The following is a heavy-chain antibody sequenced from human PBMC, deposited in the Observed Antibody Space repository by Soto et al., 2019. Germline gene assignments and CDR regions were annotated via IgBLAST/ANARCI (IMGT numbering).Heavy chain of an antibody. J-gene: IGHJ5*02. Sequence: SGPTLVNPTQTLTLTCTFSGFSLSTSGVGVGWIRQPPGKALEWLALIYWDDDKRYSPSLKSRLTITKDTSKNQVVLTMTNMDPVDTATYYCAHRGPHRNSGYSSSWNWFDPWGQGTLVTVSS. D-gene: IGHD6-13*01. CDR3: AHRGPHRNSGYSSSWNWFDP. V-gene: IGHV2-5*02. CDR1: GFSLSTSGVG. CDR2: IYWDDDK.